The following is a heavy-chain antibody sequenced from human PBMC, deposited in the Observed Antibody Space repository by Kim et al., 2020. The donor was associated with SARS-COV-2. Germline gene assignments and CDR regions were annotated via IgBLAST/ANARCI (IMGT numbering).Heavy chain of an antibody. CDR3: ARDGKAYHNDYGDYGTFDY. V-gene: IGHV1-69*04. Sequence: SVKVSCKASGGTFSSYAISWVRQAPGQGLEWMGRIIPILGIANYAQKFQGRVTITADKSTSTAYMELSSLRSEDTAVYYCARDGKAYHNDYGDYGTFDYWGQGTLVTVSS. CDR1: GGTFSSYA. D-gene: IGHD4-17*01. J-gene: IGHJ4*02. CDR2: IIPILGIA.